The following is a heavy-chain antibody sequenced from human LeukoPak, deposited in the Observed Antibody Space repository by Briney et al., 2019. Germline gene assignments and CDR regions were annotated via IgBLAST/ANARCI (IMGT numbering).Heavy chain of an antibody. D-gene: IGHD2-2*01. V-gene: IGHV3-23*01. Sequence: GGSLRLSCAASGFTFSSYAMSWVRQAPAKGLEWVSAISGSGGRRYYADSVKGRFTNSRDSSKNTLYLQMNSLRAEDAAVSYCAKGSYQLLLQVFDYWGQGTLVTVSS. J-gene: IGHJ4*02. CDR3: AKGSYQLLLQVFDY. CDR2: ISGSGGRR. CDR1: GFTFSSYA.